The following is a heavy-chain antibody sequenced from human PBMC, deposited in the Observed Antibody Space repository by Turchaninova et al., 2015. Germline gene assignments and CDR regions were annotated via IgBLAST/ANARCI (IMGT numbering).Heavy chain of an antibody. Sequence: EVQLVPSGAEVTKAGGALESAGKGSGYSFTTYWIGWVRQKPGKVLGWMWIMHPGDSDTRSSPSFQGQVTMSADISTSTAYLQWSSLTASDTAMYYCARHKGGAGFLEWLFDYWGQGTLVTVSS. V-gene: IGHV5-51*01. D-gene: IGHD3-3*01. CDR1: GYSFTTYW. CDR3: ARHKGGAGFLEWLFDY. CDR2: MHPGDSDT. J-gene: IGHJ4*02.